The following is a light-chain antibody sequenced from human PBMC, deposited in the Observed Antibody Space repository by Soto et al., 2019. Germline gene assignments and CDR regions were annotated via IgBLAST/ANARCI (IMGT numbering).Light chain of an antibody. CDR2: TAS. V-gene: IGKV1-39*01. Sequence: DIQMTQSPSSLSASVGDRVTITCRASESVITYLNWYRQKPGKAPNLLIHTASTLESGVPTRFSGSGSGTEFTLTISSLQSEDFAVYYCQQYNNWPRTFGQGTKVDIK. CDR1: ESVITY. J-gene: IGKJ1*01. CDR3: QQYNNWPRT.